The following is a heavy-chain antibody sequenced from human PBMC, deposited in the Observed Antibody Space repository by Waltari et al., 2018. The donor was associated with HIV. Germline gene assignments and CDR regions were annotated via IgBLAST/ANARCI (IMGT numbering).Heavy chain of an antibody. V-gene: IGHV4-34*01. CDR1: GGSFSCSY. Sequence: QVPLQQWGAGLLKPSETLSLTCAVYGGSFSCSYWSWIRQPTGKGLEGIWKSTHSGSTNYNPSLKSRVNISVDTSKNQFSLKLSSLTAADTAVYDCARGLPWEPPDYWGQGTLVPVSS. CDR2: STHSGST. D-gene: IGHD1-26*01. CDR3: ARGLPWEPPDY. J-gene: IGHJ4*02.